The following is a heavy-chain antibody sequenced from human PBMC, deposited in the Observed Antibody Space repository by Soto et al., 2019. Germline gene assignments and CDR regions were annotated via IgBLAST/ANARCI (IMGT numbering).Heavy chain of an antibody. J-gene: IGHJ5*02. Sequence: QVQLQESGPGLVKPSQTLSLPCTVSGGSNSSGGYYWSSIRHHRGKGLEWIAYIYYSGSTYYTPSLKSRLTISVDTSKNQFSRALCSVTAADMAVYYCGRSVFPWGQGTLVTVSS. CDR1: GGSNSSGGYY. V-gene: IGHV4-31*03. CDR2: IYYSGST. CDR3: GRSVFP.